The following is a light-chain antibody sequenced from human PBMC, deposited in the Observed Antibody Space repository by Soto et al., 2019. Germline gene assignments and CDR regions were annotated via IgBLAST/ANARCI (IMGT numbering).Light chain of an antibody. CDR1: SSEIGTYDY. J-gene: IGLJ1*01. CDR3: CSYGGGNNFYV. V-gene: IGLV2-8*01. CDR2: EVS. Sequence: QSVLTQPPSASGSPGQSVTISCTGTSSEIGTYDYVSWYQHLPDKAPKLIIYEVSKRPSGVPDRFSGSKSGNTASLTVSGLQAEDEGDYYCCSYGGGNNFYVFGTGTKVTV.